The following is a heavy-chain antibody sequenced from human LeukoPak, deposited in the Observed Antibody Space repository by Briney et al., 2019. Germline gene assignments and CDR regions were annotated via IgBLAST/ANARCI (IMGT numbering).Heavy chain of an antibody. J-gene: IGHJ6*02. Sequence: GGSLRLSCAASGFIFSNYAMTWVRQAPGKGLEWVSVIYSGGSTYYADSVKGRFTISRDNSKNTLYLQMNSLRAEDTAVYYCAREEVAAAGNYYYYGMDVWGQGTTVTVSS. D-gene: IGHD6-13*01. CDR2: IYSGGST. CDR1: GFIFSNYA. CDR3: AREEVAAAGNYYYYGMDV. V-gene: IGHV3-66*01.